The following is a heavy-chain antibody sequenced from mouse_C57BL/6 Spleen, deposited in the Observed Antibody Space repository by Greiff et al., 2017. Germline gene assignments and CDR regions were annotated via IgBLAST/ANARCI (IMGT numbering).Heavy chain of an antibody. V-gene: IGHV5-17*01. CDR2: ISSGSSTI. D-gene: IGHD2-2*01. CDR1: GFTFSDYG. CDR3: ARSTMVRGDY. J-gene: IGHJ2*01. Sequence: EVHGVESGGGLVKPGGSLKLSCAASGFTFSDYGMHWVRQAPEKGLEWVAYISSGSSTIYYADTVKGRFTISRDNAKNTLFLQMTSLRSEDTAMYYCARSTMVRGDYWGQGTTLTVSS.